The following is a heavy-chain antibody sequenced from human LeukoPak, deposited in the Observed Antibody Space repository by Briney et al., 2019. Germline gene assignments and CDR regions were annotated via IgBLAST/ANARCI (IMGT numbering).Heavy chain of an antibody. Sequence: ASVKVSCKASGYTFTGYFMHWVRQAPGQGLQWMGWINPNIGDTHYAQKFRGRVTMTRDRSINTAYMELSRLTSGDTAVYYCARMALDGGDSIGFDSWGQGTLVTVSS. D-gene: IGHD2-21*02. CDR2: INPNIGDT. CDR3: ARMALDGGDSIGFDS. CDR1: GYTFTGYF. V-gene: IGHV1-2*02. J-gene: IGHJ5*01.